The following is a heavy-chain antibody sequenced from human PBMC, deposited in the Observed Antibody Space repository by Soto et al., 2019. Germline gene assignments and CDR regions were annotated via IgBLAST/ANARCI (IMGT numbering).Heavy chain of an antibody. J-gene: IGHJ6*02. D-gene: IGHD6-6*01. CDR1: GFTFSVSA. V-gene: IGHV3-73*01. CDR2: IRSKANSYAT. Sequence: GGSLRLSCAASGFTFSVSAMQWVRHASGKGLEWVGRIRSKANSYATAYAASVKGRFTISRDDSKNTAYLQMNSLKTEDTAVYYCTRQGHSSSYYGMDVWGQGTTVTVSS. CDR3: TRQGHSSSYYGMDV.